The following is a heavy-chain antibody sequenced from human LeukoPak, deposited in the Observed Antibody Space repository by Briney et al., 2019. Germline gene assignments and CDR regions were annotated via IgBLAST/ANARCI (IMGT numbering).Heavy chain of an antibody. CDR1: GFTFSSYG. V-gene: IGHV3-30*18. CDR3: AKEGYDIFTGYFYYFDY. D-gene: IGHD3-9*01. J-gene: IGHJ4*02. CDR2: ISYDGSNK. Sequence: GGSLSLSCAASGFTFSSYGMHWVRQAPGKGLEWVAVISYDGSNKYYADSVKGRFTITRDNSKNTLYLQMNSLRAEDTAVYYCAKEGYDIFTGYFYYFDYWGQGTLVTVSS.